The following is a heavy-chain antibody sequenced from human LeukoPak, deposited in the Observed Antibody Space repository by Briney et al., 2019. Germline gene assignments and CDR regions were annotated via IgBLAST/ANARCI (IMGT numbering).Heavy chain of an antibody. CDR3: ARAQRTVSGVDV. CDR2: INPHTGGT. CDR1: RYTFTDYY. D-gene: IGHD2-2*01. V-gene: IGHV1-2*02. Sequence: ASVRVSCKASRYTFTDYYMQWVRQAPGQGLEWMGWINPHTGGTNYAQNFRAMVSMTTDTSINTAYLELTGLTSDDTALYYCARAQRTVSGVDVWGQGTTVTVSS. J-gene: IGHJ6*02.